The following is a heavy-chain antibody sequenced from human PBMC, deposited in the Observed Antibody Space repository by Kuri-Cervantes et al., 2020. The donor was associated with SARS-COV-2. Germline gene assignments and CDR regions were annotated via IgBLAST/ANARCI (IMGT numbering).Heavy chain of an antibody. CDR2: IYYSGST. D-gene: IGHD3-22*01. V-gene: IGHV4-39*07. Sequence: ESLKISCTVSGGSISSSSYYWGWIRQPPGKGLEWIGSIYYSGSTYYNPSLKSRVTISVDTSKNQFSLKLSSVTAADTAVYYCVRDVDSPLLRLRYFDLWGRGTLVTVSS. CDR1: GGSISSSSYY. CDR3: VRDVDSPLLRLRYFDL. J-gene: IGHJ2*01.